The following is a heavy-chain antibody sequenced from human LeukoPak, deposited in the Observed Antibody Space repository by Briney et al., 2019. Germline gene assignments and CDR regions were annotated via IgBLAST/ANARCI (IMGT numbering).Heavy chain of an antibody. V-gene: IGHV4-61*02. CDR1: GGSISSGSYY. J-gene: IGHJ4*02. D-gene: IGHD2-15*01. CDR3: ARVVASTSIDS. CDR2: IYTSGST. Sequence: PSETLSLTCTVSGGSISSGSYYWSWIRQPAGKGLEWIGRIYTSGSTNYNPSLKSRFTISVDTSKNQFSLKLSSVTAADTAVYYCARVVASTSIDSWGQGTLVTVSS.